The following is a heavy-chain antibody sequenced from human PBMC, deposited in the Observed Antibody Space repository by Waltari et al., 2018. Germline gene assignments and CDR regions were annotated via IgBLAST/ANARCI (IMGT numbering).Heavy chain of an antibody. Sequence: EVQLEESGGGLVQPGGSLRLSCAASGFTFSSYWMTWVRQAPGEGLEWVANIKQDGSATYYADSLKGRFTISRDNAKNSLYLQMNSLRAEDTALYYCARDHVFRGDFWSGYYDSWGQGTLVTVSS. CDR1: GFTFSSYW. J-gene: IGHJ4*02. V-gene: IGHV3-7*01. CDR3: ARDHVFRGDFWSGYYDS. CDR2: IKQDGSAT. D-gene: IGHD3-3*01.